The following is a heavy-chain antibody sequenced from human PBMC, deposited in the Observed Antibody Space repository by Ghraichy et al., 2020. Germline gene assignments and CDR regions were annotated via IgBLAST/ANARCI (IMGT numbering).Heavy chain of an antibody. V-gene: IGHV3-30*03. CDR3: ARDGVLVRGENFFDY. CDR1: GFTFSSYG. D-gene: IGHD3-10*01. CDR2: ISYDGTNK. J-gene: IGHJ4*02. Sequence: SLRLSCAASGFTFSSYGIHWVRQAPGKGLEWVAVISYDGTNKFYGDSVKGRFTISRDNSKNTVFLQMNSLTGEDTAVYYCARDGVLVRGENFFDYWGQGTLVTVSS.